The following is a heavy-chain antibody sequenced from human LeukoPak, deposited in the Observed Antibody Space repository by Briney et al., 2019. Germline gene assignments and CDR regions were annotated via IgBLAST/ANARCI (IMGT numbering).Heavy chain of an antibody. CDR1: GFSFSSYS. V-gene: IGHV4-59*08. CDR3: ARVPGTFDY. CDR2: IYYSGST. Sequence: GSLRLPCAASGFSFSSYSMNWIRQPPGKGLEWIGYIYYSGSTNYNPSLKSRVTISVDTSKNQFSLKLSSVTAADTAVYYCARVPGTFDYWGQGTLVTVSS. J-gene: IGHJ4*02.